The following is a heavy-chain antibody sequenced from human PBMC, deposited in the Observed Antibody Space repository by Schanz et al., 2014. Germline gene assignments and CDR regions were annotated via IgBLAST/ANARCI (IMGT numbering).Heavy chain of an antibody. J-gene: IGHJ6*02. D-gene: IGHD3-10*01. Sequence: EADLVESGGGLIQRGESLRLSCSASGFSFSSYSMNWVRQAPGKGLEWLSYISSSGTTIYYADSVKGRFTISRDNSKNTLYLQMNSLRAEDTAVYYCARDFDDRRGYGSGYCLGDCMDVWGQGTTVTVSS. CDR2: ISSSGTTI. V-gene: IGHV3-48*01. CDR3: ARDFDDRRGYGSGYCLGDCMDV. CDR1: GFSFSSYS.